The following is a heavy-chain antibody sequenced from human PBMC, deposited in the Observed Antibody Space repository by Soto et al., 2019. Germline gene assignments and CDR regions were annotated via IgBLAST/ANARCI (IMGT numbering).Heavy chain of an antibody. V-gene: IGHV2-70*04. Sequence: SDPTLVNPTQTLTLTCTFSGFSLTTSRMRVTWVRQSPGKYLKWLAYYDSYDEKFYSTSLKTTLNISKDNSKDQVVLTLTNMEPVDTATYYCAGFLSVQDISGFSASAYYGMDVWGQGTTVTVSS. CDR3: AGFLSVQDISGFSASAYYGMDV. J-gene: IGHJ6*02. CDR2: YDSYDEK. D-gene: IGHD3-22*01. CDR1: GFSLTTSRMR.